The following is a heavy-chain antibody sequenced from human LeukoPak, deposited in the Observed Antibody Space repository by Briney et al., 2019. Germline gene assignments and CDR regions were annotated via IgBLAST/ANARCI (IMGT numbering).Heavy chain of an antibody. J-gene: IGHJ4*02. CDR1: GFTFSTYG. CDR3: ANGRYSSSWYSPGDY. CDR2: ISGSGGST. V-gene: IGHV3-23*01. D-gene: IGHD6-13*01. Sequence: PGGTLRLSCAASGFTFSTYGMSWVRQAPGEGLEWVSAISGSGGSTYNADSVKGRFTISRDNSKNTLYLQMNSLRAEDTAVYYCANGRYSSSWYSPGDYWGQGTLVTVSS.